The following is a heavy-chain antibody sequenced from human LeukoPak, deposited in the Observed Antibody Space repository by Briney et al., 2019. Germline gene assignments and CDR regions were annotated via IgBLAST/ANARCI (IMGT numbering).Heavy chain of an antibody. J-gene: IGHJ4*02. Sequence: PGGSLRLSCAASGFTFNNYGMSWVRQAPGKGLEWVSTISGSGGSTYYADSVKGRFTISRDNSKNTLYLQMNSLRAEDTAVYYCARATLFDYWGQGTLVTVSS. V-gene: IGHV3-23*01. CDR1: GFTFNNYG. CDR2: ISGSGGST. CDR3: ARATLFDY.